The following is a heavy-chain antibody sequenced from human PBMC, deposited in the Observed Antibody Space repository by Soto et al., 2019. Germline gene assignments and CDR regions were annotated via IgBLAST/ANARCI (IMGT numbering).Heavy chain of an antibody. CDR1: GFTFSSYG. V-gene: IGHV3-30*18. D-gene: IGHD2-2*01. Sequence: QVQLVESGGGVVQPGRSLRLSCAASGFTFSSYGMHWVRQAPGKGLEWVAVISYDGSNKYYADSVKGRFTISRDNSKNTLYLQMNSLRAEDTAVYYCAKDYCSSTSCYLTDTCGMDVWGQGTTVTVSS. CDR3: AKDYCSSTSCYLTDTCGMDV. CDR2: ISYDGSNK. J-gene: IGHJ6*02.